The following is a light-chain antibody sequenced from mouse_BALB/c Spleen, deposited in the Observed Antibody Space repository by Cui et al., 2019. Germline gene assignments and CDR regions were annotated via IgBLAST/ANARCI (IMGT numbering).Light chain of an antibody. CDR2: AAT. CDR3: QHFWGTPYT. CDR1: ENTYSN. V-gene: IGKV12-46*01. Sequence: DIQMTQSPASLSVSVGETVTITCRASENTYSNLAWYQQKQGKSPQLLVYAATNLADGVPSRFSGSGSGTQYSLKINSLQSEDFGSYYCQHFWGTPYTFGGGTKLEIK. J-gene: IGKJ2*01.